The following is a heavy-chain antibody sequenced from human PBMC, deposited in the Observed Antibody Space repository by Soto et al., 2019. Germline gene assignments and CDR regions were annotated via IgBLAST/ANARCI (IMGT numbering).Heavy chain of an antibody. J-gene: IGHJ5*02. Sequence: QVQLQESGPGLVKPSQTLSLTCTVSGGSISSGDYYWSWIRQPPGKGLEWIGYIYYSGSNYYNPSLKSRLTISVDTSKNQFSLKLSSVTAADTAVYYCASWKGYCSGGSCLNWFDPWGQGTLVTVSS. D-gene: IGHD2-15*01. CDR2: IYYSGSN. CDR3: ASWKGYCSGGSCLNWFDP. V-gene: IGHV4-30-4*01. CDR1: GGSISSGDYY.